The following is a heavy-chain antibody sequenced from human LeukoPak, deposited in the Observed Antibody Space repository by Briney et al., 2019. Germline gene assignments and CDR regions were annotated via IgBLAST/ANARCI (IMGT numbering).Heavy chain of an antibody. J-gene: IGHJ4*02. V-gene: IGHV3-21*01. D-gene: IGHD4-17*01. Sequence: GGSLRLSCAASGFTFSIYSMNWVRQAPGKGLEWVSSISSSSSYIYYADSVKGRFTISRDNAKSSLYLQMNSLRAEDTAVYYCAKDWTSATVTTFDYWGQGTLVTVSS. CDR1: GFTFSIYS. CDR3: AKDWTSATVTTFDY. CDR2: ISSSSSYI.